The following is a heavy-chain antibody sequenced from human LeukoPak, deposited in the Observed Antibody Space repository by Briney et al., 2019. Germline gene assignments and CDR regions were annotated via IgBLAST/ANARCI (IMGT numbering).Heavy chain of an antibody. D-gene: IGHD5-18*01. CDR2: ISSSGSTI. CDR1: GFTFSSYE. Sequence: GGSLRLSCAASGFTFSSYEMNWVRQAPGKGLEWVSYISSSGSTIYYADSVKGRFTISRDNAKNSLYLQMNSLRAEDTAVYYCAEDSRIQLWGNFDYWGQGTLVTVSS. CDR3: AEDSRIQLWGNFDY. V-gene: IGHV3-48*03. J-gene: IGHJ4*02.